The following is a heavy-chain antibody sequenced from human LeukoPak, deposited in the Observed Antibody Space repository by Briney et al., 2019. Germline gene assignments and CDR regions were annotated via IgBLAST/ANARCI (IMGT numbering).Heavy chain of an antibody. J-gene: IGHJ4*02. CDR1: GFSCSDYN. Sequence: GGSLRLSGAASGFSCSDYNINWVRQAPGKGLEWVSCISPSGDHRYYAYSVRGRFTISRDNAKNSVYLQMNSLRAEDTAVYYCARDAAYFDSSGYYPDPLDYWGQGTLVSVSS. CDR2: ISPSGDHR. V-gene: IGHV3-21*01. CDR3: ARDAAYFDSSGYYPDPLDY. D-gene: IGHD3-22*01.